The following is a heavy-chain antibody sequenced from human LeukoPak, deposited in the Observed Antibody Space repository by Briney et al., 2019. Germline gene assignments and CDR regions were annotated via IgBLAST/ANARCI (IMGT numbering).Heavy chain of an antibody. CDR3: ASSGPDKSYYYYYMDV. CDR1: GFTFSSYS. V-gene: IGHV3-48*01. D-gene: IGHD1-26*01. CDR2: ISSSSSTI. Sequence: GGSLRLSCAASGFTFSSYSMNWVRQAPGKGLEWVSYISSSSSTIYYADSVKGRFTISRDNAKNSLYLQMNSLRAEDTAVYYCASSGPDKSYYYYYMDVWGKGTTVTVSS. J-gene: IGHJ6*03.